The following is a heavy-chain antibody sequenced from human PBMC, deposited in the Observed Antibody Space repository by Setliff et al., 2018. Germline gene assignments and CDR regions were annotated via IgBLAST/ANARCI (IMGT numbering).Heavy chain of an antibody. CDR1: GDSISRSTYY. CDR2: VDHSGNT. V-gene: IGHV4-39*01. J-gene: IGHJ4*02. CDR3: ARRDSTGYYGYSFDF. D-gene: IGHD3-22*01. Sequence: KPSETLSLTCTVSGDSISRSTYYWGWIRQSPGKGLDWIGTVDHSGNTFYNPSLKSRVTISVDTSKNQLSLELASVTAADTAVYYCARRDSTGYYGYSFDFWGQGTLVTVS.